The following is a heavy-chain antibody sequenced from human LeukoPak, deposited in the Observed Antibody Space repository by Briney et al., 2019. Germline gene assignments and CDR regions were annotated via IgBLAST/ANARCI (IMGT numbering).Heavy chain of an antibody. J-gene: IGHJ5*02. CDR1: GGSISSSSYY. CDR2: IYYSGST. D-gene: IGHD3-3*01. CDR3: ARHGWGLEWFENWFDP. V-gene: IGHV4-39*01. Sequence: PSETLSLTCTVSGGSISSSSYYWGWIRQPPGEGLEWIGSIYYSGSTYYNPSLKSRVTISVDTSKNQFSLKLSSVTAADTAVYYCARHGWGLEWFENWFDPWGQGTLVTVSS.